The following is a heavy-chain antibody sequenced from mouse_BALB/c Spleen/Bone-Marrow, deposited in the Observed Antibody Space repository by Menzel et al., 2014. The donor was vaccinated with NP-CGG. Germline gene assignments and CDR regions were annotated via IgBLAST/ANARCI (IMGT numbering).Heavy chain of an antibody. CDR1: GFSLTNYG. J-gene: IGHJ2*01. CDR2: IWAGGST. V-gene: IGHV2-9*02. Sequence: VQLQQSGPGLVAPSQNLSIPCTVSGFSLTNYGVHWIRQPPGKGLEWLGIIWAGGSTNYNSALMSRLSISKDNSKSQVFFKMNSLQTDDTAIYYCATYDYDGRFDYWGQGTTLTVSS. CDR3: ATYDYDGRFDY. D-gene: IGHD2-4*01.